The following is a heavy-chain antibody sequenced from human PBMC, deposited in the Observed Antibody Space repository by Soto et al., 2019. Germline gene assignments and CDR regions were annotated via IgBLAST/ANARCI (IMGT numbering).Heavy chain of an antibody. Sequence: QVQLVESGGGVVQPGRSLRLSCAASGFTFSSYAMHWVRQAPGKGLEWVAFISYDGSNKYYADSVKGRFTISRDNSKNTLYLQMNSLRAEDTAVYYCAVWSGYAHWGQGTLVTVSS. CDR3: AVWSGYAH. J-gene: IGHJ4*02. CDR1: GFTFSSYA. CDR2: ISYDGSNK. V-gene: IGHV3-30-3*01. D-gene: IGHD3-3*01.